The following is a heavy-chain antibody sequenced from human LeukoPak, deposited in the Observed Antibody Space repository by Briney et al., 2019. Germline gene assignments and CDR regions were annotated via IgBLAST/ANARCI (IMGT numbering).Heavy chain of an antibody. CDR2: INHSGST. J-gene: IGHJ4*02. CDR3: ARRTKSYYYGSGSHHFDY. Sequence: PSETLSLTCAVYGGSFSGYYWSWIRQPPGKGLEWIGEINHSGSTNYNPSLKSRVTISVDTSKNQFSLKLSSVTAADTAVYYGARRTKSYYYGSGSHHFDYWGQGTLVTVSS. CDR1: GGSFSGYY. D-gene: IGHD3-10*01. V-gene: IGHV4-34*01.